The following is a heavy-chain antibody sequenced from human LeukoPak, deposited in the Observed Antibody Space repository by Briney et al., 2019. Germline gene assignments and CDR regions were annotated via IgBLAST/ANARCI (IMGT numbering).Heavy chain of an antibody. CDR3: ARDPGYSSFDY. V-gene: IGHV3-7*01. Sequence: PGGSLRLSYAVSGFTFSDYWVTWVRQTPGKGLEFVANINRDGSVKNYVNSVKGRFTISRDNAKNSLYLQMSSLRVDDTAIYYCARDPGYSSFDYWGQGALVTVSS. CDR2: INRDGSVK. D-gene: IGHD5-12*01. CDR1: GFTFSDYW. J-gene: IGHJ4*02.